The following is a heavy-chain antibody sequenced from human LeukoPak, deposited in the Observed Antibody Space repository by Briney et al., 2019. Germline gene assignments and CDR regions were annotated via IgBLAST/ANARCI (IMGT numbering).Heavy chain of an antibody. V-gene: IGHV3-30*02. D-gene: IGHD4-17*01. CDR1: GFTFSSYG. J-gene: IGHJ4*02. Sequence: GGSLRLSCAASGFTFSSYGMHWVRQAPGKGLEWVAFIRYDGSNKYYADSVKGRFTISRDNSKNTLYLQMNSLRAEDTAVYYCAKGRGSPFVVGPTVTYPFDYWGQGTLVTVSS. CDR3: AKGRGSPFVVGPTVTYPFDY. CDR2: IRYDGSNK.